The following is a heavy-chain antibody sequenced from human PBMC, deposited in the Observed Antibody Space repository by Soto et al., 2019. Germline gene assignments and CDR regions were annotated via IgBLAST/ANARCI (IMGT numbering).Heavy chain of an antibody. Sequence: QVQLQESGPGLVKPSQTLSLTCTVSGGSISSGGYYWSWIRQHPGKGLEWIGYIYYSGSTYYNPSLQSRVTITVDTSKNQFSLKLSSVTAADTAVYYCARVTVVSGKGRNYYYYYGMDVWGQGTTVTVSS. V-gene: IGHV4-31*03. CDR1: GGSISSGGYY. CDR3: ARVTVVSGKGRNYYYYYGMDV. J-gene: IGHJ6*02. D-gene: IGHD2-2*01. CDR2: IYYSGST.